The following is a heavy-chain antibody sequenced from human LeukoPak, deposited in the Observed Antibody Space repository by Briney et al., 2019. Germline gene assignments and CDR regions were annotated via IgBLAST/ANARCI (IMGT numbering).Heavy chain of an antibody. J-gene: IGHJ4*02. CDR2: IRDSGSST. V-gene: IGHV3-23*01. D-gene: IGHD3-22*01. Sequence: GALRLSCAASGFTFSSYAMSWVRQAPGKGLEWVSAIRDSGSSTHYADSVKGRFTISRDNAKNTLYLQMNGLRAEDTAVYYCSRSAYYDGSGNYYDYWGQGTLVTVSS. CDR3: SRSAYYDGSGNYYDY. CDR1: GFTFSSYA.